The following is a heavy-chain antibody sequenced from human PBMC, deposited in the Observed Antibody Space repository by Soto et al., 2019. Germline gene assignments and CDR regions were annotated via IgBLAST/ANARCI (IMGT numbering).Heavy chain of an antibody. Sequence: QVQLVESGGGVVQPGRSLRLSCAASGFTFSSYAMHWVRQAPGKGLEWVAVISYDGSNKYYADSVKGRFTISRDNSKNTLYLQMNSLRAEDTAVYYCARENQQYCYFDYWGQGTLVTVSS. CDR2: ISYDGSNK. D-gene: IGHD2-8*02. CDR3: ARENQQYCYFDY. CDR1: GFTFSSYA. J-gene: IGHJ4*02. V-gene: IGHV3-30-3*01.